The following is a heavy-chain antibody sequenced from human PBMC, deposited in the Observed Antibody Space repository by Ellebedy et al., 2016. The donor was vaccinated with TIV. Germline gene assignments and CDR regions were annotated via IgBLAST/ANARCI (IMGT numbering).Heavy chain of an antibody. V-gene: IGHV3-30*18. D-gene: IGHD3-22*01. CDR1: GFAFSSYA. CDR2: IANDESGR. J-gene: IGHJ4*02. Sequence: GESLKISCAASGFAFSSYAMHWVRQAPGKGLEWVAVIANDESGRHYADSVKGRFTISRDNSKNTLDLKMNSLRVEDTAVYYCVKGGYDRSGYYAPPVECWGQGTLVTVSS. CDR3: VKGGYDRSGYYAPPVEC.